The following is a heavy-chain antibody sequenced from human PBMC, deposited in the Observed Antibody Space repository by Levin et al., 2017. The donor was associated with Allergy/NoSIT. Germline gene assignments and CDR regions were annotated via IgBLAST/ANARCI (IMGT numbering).Heavy chain of an antibody. CDR2: ISSDGRKK. J-gene: IGHJ3*02. CDR3: AKDVYGSGWYPLGNDAFEM. CDR1: GFTFSSYG. Sequence: GESLKISCAASGFTFSSYGMHWVRQAPGKGLEWVAVISSDGRKKFYADSVKGRFIISRDTSKNTLDLQMNSLRAEDTAVYYCAKDVYGSGWYPLGNDAFEMWGKGTKVSFSS. D-gene: IGHD6-19*01. V-gene: IGHV3-30*18.